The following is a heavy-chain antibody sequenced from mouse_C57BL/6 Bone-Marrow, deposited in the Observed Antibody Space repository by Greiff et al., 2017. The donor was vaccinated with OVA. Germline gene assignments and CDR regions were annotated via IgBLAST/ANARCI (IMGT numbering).Heavy chain of an antibody. CDR3: ARGGLLRDY. V-gene: IGHV1-19*01. CDR1: GYTFTDYY. J-gene: IGHJ2*01. Sequence: VQLQQSGPVLVKPGASVKMSCKASGYTFTDYYMNWVKQSHGKSLEWIGVINPYNGGTSYNQKFKGKATLTVAKSSSTAYMELHSLTSADSAVYYCARGGLLRDYWGHGTTLTASS. CDR2: INPYNGGT. D-gene: IGHD2-12*01.